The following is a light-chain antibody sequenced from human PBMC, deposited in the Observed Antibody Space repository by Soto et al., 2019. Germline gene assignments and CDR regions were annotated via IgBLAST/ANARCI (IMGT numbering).Light chain of an antibody. CDR1: RNVSIY. CDR3: LRCYKMPF. V-gene: IGKV1-39*01. J-gene: IGKJ5*01. Sequence: SVAYKLTLTFRASRNVSIYLNWYQHKPGKGPTLLIHATSNLQIGVPSRFSGSGSGTEFTLTICGLAPYEFRTSYGLRCYKMPFFGRGTRLEIK. CDR2: ATS.